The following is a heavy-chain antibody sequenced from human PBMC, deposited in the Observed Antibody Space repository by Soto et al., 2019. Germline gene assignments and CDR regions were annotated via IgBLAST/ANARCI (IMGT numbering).Heavy chain of an antibody. CDR2: IYTSGST. CDR3: ARDATIAAAVQYNWFDP. CDR1: GGSISSYY. Sequence: SETLSLTCTVSGGSISSYYWSWSRQPAGKGLEWIGRIYTSGSTNYNPSLKSRVTMSVDTSKNQFSLKLSSVTAADTAVYYCARDATIAAAVQYNWFDPWGQGTLVTVSS. V-gene: IGHV4-4*07. J-gene: IGHJ5*02. D-gene: IGHD6-13*01.